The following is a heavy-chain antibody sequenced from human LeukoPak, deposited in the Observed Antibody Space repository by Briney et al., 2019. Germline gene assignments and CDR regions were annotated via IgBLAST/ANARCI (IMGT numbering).Heavy chain of an antibody. CDR1: GFTFSSYS. V-gene: IGHV3-21*01. CDR2: ISSSSSYI. J-gene: IGHJ3*02. Sequence: GGSLRLSCAASGFTFSSYSMNWVRQAPGKGLEWVSSISSSSSYIYYADSVKGRFTISRDNAKNSLYLQMNSLRAEDTAVYYCASPGMSDAFDIWGQGTMVTVSS. CDR3: ASPGMSDAFDI. D-gene: IGHD1-26*01.